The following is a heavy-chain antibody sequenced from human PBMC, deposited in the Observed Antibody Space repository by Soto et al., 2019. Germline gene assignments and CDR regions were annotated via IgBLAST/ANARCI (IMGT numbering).Heavy chain of an antibody. CDR1: GGSISNYY. CDR2: MYYSGPT. D-gene: IGHD6-19*01. Sequence: QVQLQESGPGLVKPSETLSLTCTVSGGSISNYYWSWIRQPPGKGLEWIVYMYYSGPTYYNPSLKSRVPISLDASKTHFSPTLSSVTAADTAVYYCAISVNSGWLPGYFDLWGRGTLVTVSS. J-gene: IGHJ2*01. CDR3: AISVNSGWLPGYFDL. V-gene: IGHV4-59*08.